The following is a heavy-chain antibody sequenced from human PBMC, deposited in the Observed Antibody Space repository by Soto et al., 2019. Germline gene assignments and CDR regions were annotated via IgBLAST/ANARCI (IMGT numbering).Heavy chain of an antibody. CDR1: GFTFGDYA. CDR2: IRSKAYGGTT. V-gene: IGHV3-49*03. CDR3: TSFLDYFWSSQEETCCFDP. J-gene: IGHJ5*02. Sequence: GGSLRLSCTASGFTFGDYAMSWFRQAPGKGLEWVGFIRSKAYGGTTEYAASVKGRFTISRDDSKSIAYLQMNSLKTEDTAVYYCTSFLDYFWSSQEETCCFDPWDQATWGTVSS. D-gene: IGHD3-3*01.